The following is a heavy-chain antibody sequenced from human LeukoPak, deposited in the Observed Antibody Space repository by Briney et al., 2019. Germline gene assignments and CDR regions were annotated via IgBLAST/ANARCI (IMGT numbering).Heavy chain of an antibody. V-gene: IGHV5-51*01. CDR1: GYSFTSYW. D-gene: IGHD3-10*01. J-gene: IGHJ5*02. CDR2: IYPGDSDT. Sequence: KIVESLKISCKGSGYSFTSYWIGWVRQLPGKGLEWMGIIYPGDSDTRYSPSFQGQVTISADKSISTAYLQWSSLKASDTAMYYCARLARDYYGSGSYYPGAPNWFDPWGQGTLVTVSS. CDR3: ARLARDYYGSGSYYPGAPNWFDP.